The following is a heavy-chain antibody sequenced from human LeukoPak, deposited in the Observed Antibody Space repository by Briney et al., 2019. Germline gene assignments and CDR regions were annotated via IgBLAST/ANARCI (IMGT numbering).Heavy chain of an antibody. CDR1: GFTFSSYG. J-gene: IGHJ4*02. D-gene: IGHD1-26*01. V-gene: IGHV3-33*01. Sequence: GRPLRLSRAASGFTFSSYGMLWVRQAPGKGLEWVAVIWYDGSNKYYADAVKGRFTISRNNSKTTLYLQMNSLRAEDTAVYYCAREGTYSVSYYAYDYWGQGTLVTVSS. CDR3: AREGTYSVSYYAYDY. CDR2: IWYDGSNK.